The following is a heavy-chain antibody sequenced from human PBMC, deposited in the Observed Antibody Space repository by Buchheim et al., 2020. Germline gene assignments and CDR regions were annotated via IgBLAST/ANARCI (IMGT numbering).Heavy chain of an antibody. Sequence: EVQLVESGGGLVQPGGSLRLSCAASGFTFSSYSMNWVRQAPGKGLEWVSYISSSSSTIYYADSVKGRFTISRDNAKNSLFLQMNSLRAEDTAVYYCARGGVLYSSSWYPDYWGQGTL. V-gene: IGHV3-48*01. CDR2: ISSSSSTI. D-gene: IGHD6-13*01. J-gene: IGHJ4*02. CDR3: ARGGVLYSSSWYPDY. CDR1: GFTFSSYS.